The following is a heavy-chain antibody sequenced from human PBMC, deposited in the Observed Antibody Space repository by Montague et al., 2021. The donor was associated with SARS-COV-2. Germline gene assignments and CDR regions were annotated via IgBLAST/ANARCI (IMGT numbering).Heavy chain of an antibody. Sequence: SETLSLTCAVYGGSFICYYWSWIRQPPGKGLSLIGEINHSGSTKYNPSCKSRVSMSVDKSWNQFPLRLTSVTAADTAIYYCARRGSGRSDLAYWGQGTLVTVSS. V-gene: IGHV4-34*01. J-gene: IGHJ4*02. CDR1: GGSFICYY. CDR3: ARRGSGRSDLAY. D-gene: IGHD1-26*01. CDR2: INHSGST.